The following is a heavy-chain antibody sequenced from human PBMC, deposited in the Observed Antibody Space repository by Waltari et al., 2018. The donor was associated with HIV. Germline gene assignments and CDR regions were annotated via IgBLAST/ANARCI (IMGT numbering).Heavy chain of an antibody. V-gene: IGHV3-23*01. D-gene: IGHD6-13*01. CDR2: IGGSGGST. CDR3: VKEYQYSHSWYSYYGMDV. CDR1: GFTFSNYG. Sequence: EVQVLESGGALVQPGGSLRLSCAASGFTFSNYGMSWVRQAPGKGLGWVSTIGGSGGSTYYADSVKGRFTVSRDNSKNTLYLQMNSLRAEDTAVYFCVKEYQYSHSWYSYYGMDVWGQGTTVTVSS. J-gene: IGHJ6*02.